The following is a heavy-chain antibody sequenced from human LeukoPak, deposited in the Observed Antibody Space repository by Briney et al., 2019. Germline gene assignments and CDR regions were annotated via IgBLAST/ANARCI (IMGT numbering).Heavy chain of an antibody. V-gene: IGHV5-51*01. Sequence: GESLKISCEASGYTFTHQWIGWVRQMAGRSLQGVGIIYPRDSDTRYSPSFQGHVTISPDTSINTAYLEWSSLEASDTAMYYCARHSDVIGAIWGQGTLVTVSS. CDR3: ARHSDVIGAI. J-gene: IGHJ4*02. CDR1: GYTFTHQW. D-gene: IGHD3-10*01. CDR2: IYPRDSDT.